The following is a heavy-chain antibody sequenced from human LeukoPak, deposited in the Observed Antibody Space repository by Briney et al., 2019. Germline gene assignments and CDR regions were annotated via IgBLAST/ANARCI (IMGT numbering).Heavy chain of an antibody. V-gene: IGHV4-31*03. CDR2: IYYSGST. J-gene: IGHJ4*02. CDR3: AREKGSNGYYFDY. CDR1: GGSISSGGYY. D-gene: IGHD3-10*01. Sequence: SETLSLTCTVSGGSISSGGYYWSWIRQHPGKGLEWIGYIYYSGSTYYNPSLKSRVTISVDTSKNQLSLKLSSVTAADTAVYYCAREKGSNGYYFDYWGQGTLVTVSS.